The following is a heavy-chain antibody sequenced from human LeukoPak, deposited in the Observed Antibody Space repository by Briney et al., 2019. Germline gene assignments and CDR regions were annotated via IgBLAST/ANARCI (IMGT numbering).Heavy chain of an antibody. CDR3: ARVGYCSSTSCYDY. J-gene: IGHJ4*02. CDR1: GGSFRGYY. V-gene: IGHV4-34*01. D-gene: IGHD2-2*01. CDR2: INHSGST. Sequence: SETLSLTCAVYGGSFRGYYWSWIRQPPGKGLEWIGEINHSGSTNYNPSLKSRVTISVDTSKNQFSLKLSSVTAADTAVYYCARVGYCSSTSCYDYWGQGTLVTVSS.